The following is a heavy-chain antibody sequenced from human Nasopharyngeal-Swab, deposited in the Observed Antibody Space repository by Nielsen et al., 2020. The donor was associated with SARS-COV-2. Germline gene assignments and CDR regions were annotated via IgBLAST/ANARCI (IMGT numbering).Heavy chain of an antibody. CDR1: GYTFTSYG. CDR2: ISAYNGNT. Sequence: ASVKVSCKASGYTFTSYGISWVRQAPGQGLEWMGWISAYNGNTNYARKLQGRVTMTTDTSTSTAYMELRSLRSDDTAVYYCARAMGSGSLSDWYYYYGMDVWGQGTTVTVSS. J-gene: IGHJ6*02. D-gene: IGHD6-19*01. V-gene: IGHV1-18*01. CDR3: ARAMGSGSLSDWYYYYGMDV.